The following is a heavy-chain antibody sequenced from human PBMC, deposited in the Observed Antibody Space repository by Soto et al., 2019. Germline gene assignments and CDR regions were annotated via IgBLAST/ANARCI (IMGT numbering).Heavy chain of an antibody. Sequence: SQTLSLTCAISGDSVSSNTASWNWIRQSPSRGLEWLGRTYFRAKWYNDYAVSVKSRIIINPDTSNNQFSLQLNSVTPEDTAVYFCAKGDNLGPKTGYAFDPWGQGIMVTVSS. V-gene: IGHV6-1*01. CDR2: TYFRAKWYN. CDR3: AKGDNLGPKTGYAFDP. D-gene: IGHD5-12*01. J-gene: IGHJ5*02. CDR1: GDSVSSNTAS.